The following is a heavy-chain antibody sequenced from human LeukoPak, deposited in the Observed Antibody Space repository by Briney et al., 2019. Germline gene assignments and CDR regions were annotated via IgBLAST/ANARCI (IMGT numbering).Heavy chain of an antibody. D-gene: IGHD3-22*01. J-gene: IGHJ4*02. CDR3: ARSGYYYDSSGYYYVFDY. Sequence: PGRSLRLSCAASGFTFSSYWMHWVRQAPGKGLVWVSRINSDGSSTSYADSVKGRFTISRDNAKNTLYLQMNSLRAEDTAVYYCARSGYYYDSSGYYYVFDYWGQGTLVTVSS. V-gene: IGHV3-74*01. CDR2: INSDGSST. CDR1: GFTFSSYW.